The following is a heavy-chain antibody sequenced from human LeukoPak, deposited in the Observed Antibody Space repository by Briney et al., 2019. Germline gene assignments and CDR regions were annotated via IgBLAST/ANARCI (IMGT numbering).Heavy chain of an antibody. CDR2: ICYSGST. J-gene: IGHJ4*02. CDR1: GGSISSSSYY. CDR3: ATGGYDSSGLYFDH. D-gene: IGHD3-22*01. Sequence: SETLSLTCSVSGGSISSSSYYWGWIRQTPGKGLEWIGSICYSGSTYYNPSLKSRVTISVDTSKIQFSLKLSSVTAADTAVYYCATGGYDSSGLYFDHWGQGTLVTVSS. V-gene: IGHV4-39*07.